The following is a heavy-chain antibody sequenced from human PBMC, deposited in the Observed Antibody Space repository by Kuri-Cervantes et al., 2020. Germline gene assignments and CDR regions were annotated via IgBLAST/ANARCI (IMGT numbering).Heavy chain of an antibody. J-gene: IGHJ4*02. D-gene: IGHD3-3*01. V-gene: IGHV3-30*03. CDR3: ARAVPGLEGGFDY. Sequence: GESLKISCAASGFTFSSYGMHWVRQAPGKGLEWVAVISYDGSNKYYADSVKGRFTISRDNSKNTLYLQMNSLRAEDTAVYYCARAVPGLEGGFDYWGQRTRVTVSS. CDR2: ISYDGSNK. CDR1: GFTFSSYG.